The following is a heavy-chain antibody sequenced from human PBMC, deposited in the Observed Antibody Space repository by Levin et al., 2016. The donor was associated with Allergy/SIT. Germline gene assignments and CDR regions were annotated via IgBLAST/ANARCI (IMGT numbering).Heavy chain of an antibody. D-gene: IGHD6-19*01. CDR3: ATGWYRGSFDY. CDR1: GFTVSPNY. V-gene: IGHV3-66*01. Sequence: GESLKISCAASGFTVSPNYLSWVRQAPGKGLEWVSVTYTGGNTYFVDSLKGRFTISRDNSKNTLSLHMNSLRPEDTAVYYCATGWYRGSFDYWGQGTLVTVSS. CDR2: TYTGGNT. J-gene: IGHJ4*02.